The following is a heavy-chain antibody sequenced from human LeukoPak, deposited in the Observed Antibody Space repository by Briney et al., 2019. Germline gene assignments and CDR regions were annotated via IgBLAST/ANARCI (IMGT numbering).Heavy chain of an antibody. CDR2: ISSSGSTI. CDR1: GFTFSDYY. J-gene: IGHJ2*01. V-gene: IGHV3-11*04. D-gene: IGHD3-22*01. Sequence: GGSLRLSCAASGFTFSDYYMSWIRQAPGKGLEWVSYISSSGSTIYYADSVKGRFTISRDNAKNSLYLQMNSLRAEDTAVYYCASWNYYDSSRYYAWYFDLWGRGTLVTVSS. CDR3: ASWNYYDSSRYYAWYFDL.